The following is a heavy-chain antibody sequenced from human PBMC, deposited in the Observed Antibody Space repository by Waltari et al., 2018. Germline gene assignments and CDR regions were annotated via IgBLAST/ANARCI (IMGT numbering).Heavy chain of an antibody. CDR1: GYSFSNYW. V-gene: IGHV5-51*01. CDR2: IYGGASDI. Sequence: EVQLVQSGAEVKKPGESLKISCKGSGYSFSNYWIGGVRQMPGKGLEWMGIIYGGASDIRYSPSFQGRVTSSAEKSISTAYLQWGRLKASDTAVYDCARRGGGHGAFDIWGQGTVVTVSS. J-gene: IGHJ3*02. CDR3: ARRGGGHGAFDI. D-gene: IGHD3-16*01.